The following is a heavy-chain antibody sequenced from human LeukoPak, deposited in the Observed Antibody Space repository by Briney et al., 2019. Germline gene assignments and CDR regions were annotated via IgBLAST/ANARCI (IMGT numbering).Heavy chain of an antibody. J-gene: IGHJ6*03. CDR2: ISYDGSNK. CDR3: AREGVYYYMDV. V-gene: IGHV3-30*04. Sequence: GGSLRLSCAASGFTFSSYAMHWVRQAPGKGLEWVAVISYDGSNKYYADSVKGRFTISRDNSKNSLYLQMNSLRAEDTAVYYCAREGVYYYMDVWGKGTTVTVSS. CDR1: GFTFSSYA.